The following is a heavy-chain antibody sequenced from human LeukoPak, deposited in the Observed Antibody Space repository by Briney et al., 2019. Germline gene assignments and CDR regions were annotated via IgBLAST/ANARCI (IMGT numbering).Heavy chain of an antibody. J-gene: IGHJ5*02. D-gene: IGHD3-22*01. Sequence: GGSLRLSCVVSGFSFSSYAMNWVRRAPGKGLEWVSSISAGSSYIDYADSVKGRFTISRDNGQHSVFLQMNSLRVEDTATYYCAREAYFPNTSGLKWFDPWGQGTPVTVSS. CDR1: GFSFSSYA. V-gene: IGHV3-21*01. CDR2: ISAGSSYI. CDR3: AREAYFPNTSGLKWFDP.